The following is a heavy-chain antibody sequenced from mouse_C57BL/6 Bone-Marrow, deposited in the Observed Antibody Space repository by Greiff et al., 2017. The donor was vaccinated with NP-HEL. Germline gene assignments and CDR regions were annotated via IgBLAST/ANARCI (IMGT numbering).Heavy chain of an antibody. Sequence: EVQLLESGGGLVKPGASLKLSCAASGFTFSSYAMSWVRQTPEKRLEWVATISDGGSYTYYPDNVKGRFTITRDNAKNNLYLQMSHLKSEDTAMYCGAREWDRAWFAYWGQGTLVTVSA. J-gene: IGHJ3*01. D-gene: IGHD4-1*01. CDR2: ISDGGSYT. V-gene: IGHV5-4*01. CDR3: AREWDRAWFAY. CDR1: GFTFSSYA.